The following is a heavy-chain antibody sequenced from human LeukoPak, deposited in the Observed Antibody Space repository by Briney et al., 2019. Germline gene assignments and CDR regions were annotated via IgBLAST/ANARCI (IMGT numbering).Heavy chain of an antibody. Sequence: PGGSLRLSCAASGFTFNNYAMHWVRQAPGKGLEWVAFIRYDGSNKYYADSVKGRFTISRDNSKNTVYLQMNSLRVEDTAVYYCTKGAWELLTRFDYWGQGTLVTVSS. V-gene: IGHV3-30*02. CDR3: TKGAWELLTRFDY. J-gene: IGHJ4*02. D-gene: IGHD1-26*01. CDR2: IRYDGSNK. CDR1: GFTFNNYA.